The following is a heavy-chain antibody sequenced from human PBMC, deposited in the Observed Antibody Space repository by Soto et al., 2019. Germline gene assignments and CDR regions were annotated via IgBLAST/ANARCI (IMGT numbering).Heavy chain of an antibody. J-gene: IGHJ6*02. D-gene: IGHD2-2*01. Sequence: SVKVSCKASGGTFSSYAISWVRQAPGQGLEWMGGIIPIFGTANYAQKFQGRVTITADESTSTAYMELSSLRSEDTAVYYCASNIVVVPAATVDYYGMDVWGQGTTVTVS. CDR2: IIPIFGTA. CDR1: GGTFSSYA. CDR3: ASNIVVVPAATVDYYGMDV. V-gene: IGHV1-69*13.